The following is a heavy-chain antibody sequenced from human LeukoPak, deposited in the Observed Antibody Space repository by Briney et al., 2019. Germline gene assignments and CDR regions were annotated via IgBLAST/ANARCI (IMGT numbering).Heavy chain of an antibody. CDR3: ARDQEGFDY. CDR2: IYPRDGST. J-gene: IGHJ4*02. CDR1: GYTFTSNY. Sequence: ASVKVSCKASGYTFTSNYIHWVRHAPGQGLEWMGMIYPRDGSTSYAQKFQGRVTVTRDTSTSTVHMELSGLRSEDTAVYYCARDQEGFDYWGQGTLVTVSS. V-gene: IGHV1-46*01.